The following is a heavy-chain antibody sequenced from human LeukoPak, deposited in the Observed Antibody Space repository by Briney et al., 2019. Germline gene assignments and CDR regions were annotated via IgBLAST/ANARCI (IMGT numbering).Heavy chain of an antibody. CDR1: GYTFTGYY. J-gene: IGHJ4*02. V-gene: IGHV1-2*06. Sequence: ASVKVSCKASGYTFTGYYMHWVRQAPGQGLEWMGRIDPNSGGTNYAQKFQGRVTMTRDTSISTAYMELSRLRSDDTAVYYCARGFLEWLRFDYWGQGTLVTVSS. CDR2: IDPNSGGT. CDR3: ARGFLEWLRFDY. D-gene: IGHD3-3*01.